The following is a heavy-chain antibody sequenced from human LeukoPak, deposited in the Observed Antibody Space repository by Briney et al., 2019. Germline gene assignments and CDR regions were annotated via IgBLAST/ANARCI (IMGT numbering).Heavy chain of an antibody. CDR2: ISPSGTTI. V-gene: IGHV3-48*01. Sequence: GGSLRLSCVASGFIFSRYGMTWVRHAPGKGLEWVSYISPSGTTIYYADSVTGRFTISRDNAKNSVYLHMDSPRVEDTAVYYCARELTVATLMGAFDIWGQGTMVTVSS. CDR3: ARELTVATLMGAFDI. J-gene: IGHJ3*02. D-gene: IGHD5-12*01. CDR1: GFIFSRYG.